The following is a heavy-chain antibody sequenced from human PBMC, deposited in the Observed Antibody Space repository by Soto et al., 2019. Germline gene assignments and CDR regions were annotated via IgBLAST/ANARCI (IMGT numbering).Heavy chain of an antibody. CDR1: GFTFSSYS. D-gene: IGHD5-18*01. CDR3: ARARFGTPMVPDAYFDY. V-gene: IGHV3-48*01. CDR2: ISSSSRTI. J-gene: IGHJ4*02. Sequence: EVQLVESGGGLVQPGGSLSLSCAASGFTFSSYSMNWVRQAPGKGLEWVSYISSSSRTIYYADSVKGRFTISRDNAKNSLYLQMNSLRAEDTAVFYCARARFGTPMVPDAYFDYWGQGTLVTVSS.